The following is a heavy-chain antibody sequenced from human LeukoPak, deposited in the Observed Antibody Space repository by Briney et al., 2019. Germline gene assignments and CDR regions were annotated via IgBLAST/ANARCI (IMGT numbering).Heavy chain of an antibody. Sequence: SETLSLTCTVSGGAISSYYWSWIRQSAGKGLEWIGHIYTSGSTNYNPSLKRRVTMSADTSKNQFSLKMSAVTAADTAVYYCSRGVMNGDYSWFDPWGQGTLVIVSS. V-gene: IGHV4-4*07. CDR1: GGAISSYY. CDR3: SRGVMNGDYSWFDP. J-gene: IGHJ5*02. CDR2: IYTSGST. D-gene: IGHD4-17*01.